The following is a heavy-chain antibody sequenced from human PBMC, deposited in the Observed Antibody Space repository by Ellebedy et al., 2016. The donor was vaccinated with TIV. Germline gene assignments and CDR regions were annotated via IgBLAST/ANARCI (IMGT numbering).Heavy chain of an antibody. CDR3: ASGRTTISTWHYYGLDV. Sequence: AASVKVSCKASGDTFNSYAISWVRQAPGQGLEWMGGIIPIFVTANYAQKFQGRVTITADESTSTAYMELSSLRSEDTAVYYCASGRTTISTWHYYGLDVWGQGTTFTVSS. CDR1: GDTFNSYA. J-gene: IGHJ6*02. D-gene: IGHD4-11*01. V-gene: IGHV1-69*13. CDR2: IIPIFVTA.